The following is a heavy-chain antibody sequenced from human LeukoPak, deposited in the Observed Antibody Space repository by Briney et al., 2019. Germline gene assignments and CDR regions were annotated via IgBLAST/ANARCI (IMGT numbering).Heavy chain of an antibody. CDR3: SKDRQYNGYDTFDY. J-gene: IGHJ4*02. CDR1: GLIFGDYG. D-gene: IGHD5-12*01. Sequence: GGSLRLSCAVSGLIFGDYGMHWLRQAPGKGLEWVAIISYDGTTKYYADSVQGRFAISRDNSKNTLYLQMNSLRPDDTAVYYCSKDRQYNGYDTFDYWGQGTLVTVSS. V-gene: IGHV3-30*18. CDR2: ISYDGTTK.